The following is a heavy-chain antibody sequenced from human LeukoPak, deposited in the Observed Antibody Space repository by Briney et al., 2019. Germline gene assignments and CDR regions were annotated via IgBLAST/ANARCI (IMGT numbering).Heavy chain of an antibody. CDR2: ISYDGSNK. Sequence: GGSLRLSCAASGFTFTNYGMHWVRQAPGKGLEWVAVISYDGSNKYYADSVKGRFTISRDNSKNTLYLQMNSLRAEDTAVYYCARDGTTIFGVVIPTYFDYWGQGTLVTVSS. CDR3: ARDGTTIFGVVIPTYFDY. J-gene: IGHJ4*02. V-gene: IGHV3-30*19. CDR1: GFTFTNYG. D-gene: IGHD3-3*01.